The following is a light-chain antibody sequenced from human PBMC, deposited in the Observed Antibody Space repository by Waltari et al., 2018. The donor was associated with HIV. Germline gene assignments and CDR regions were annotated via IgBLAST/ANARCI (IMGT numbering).Light chain of an antibody. CDR3: AAWDDSLNGPV. CDR1: SSNIGSNT. CDR2: SNN. J-gene: IGLJ2*01. V-gene: IGLV1-44*01. Sequence: QSVLTQPPSASGTPGQRVTISCSGSSSNIGSNTVNWYQQLPGTAPQLLIYSNNQRPSVVPDRFSGSKSGTSASLAISGLQSEDEADYYCAAWDDSLNGPVFGGGTKLTVL.